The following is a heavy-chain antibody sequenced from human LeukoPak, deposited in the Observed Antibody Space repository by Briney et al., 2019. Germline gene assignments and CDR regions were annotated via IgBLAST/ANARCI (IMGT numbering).Heavy chain of an antibody. D-gene: IGHD1-26*01. CDR2: ISISGGTT. V-gene: IGHV3-23*01. CDR3: DTSSGSYDY. CDR1: GFTFRSYA. Sequence: PAGSLLLSCAASGFTFRSYAMSWVRQAPGKGLEWVSGISISGGTTYYAYSVKGRFTISRDNSKNALYLQMNSLRAEDTAVYYCDTSSGSYDYWGPESPGTVSS. J-gene: IGHJ4*02.